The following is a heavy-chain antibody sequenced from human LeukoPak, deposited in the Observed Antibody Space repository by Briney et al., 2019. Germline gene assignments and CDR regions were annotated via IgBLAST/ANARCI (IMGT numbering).Heavy chain of an antibody. CDR3: ARDRFRYCSSTSCSRQCDY. V-gene: IGHV3-7*01. CDR2: IKQDGSEK. Sequence: PGGSLRLSCAASGFTFSSYWMSWVRQAPGKGLEWVANIKQDGSEKYYVDSVKGRFTISRDNAKNSLYLQMNSLRAEDTAVYYCARDRFRYCSSTSCSRQCDYWGQGTLVTLSS. D-gene: IGHD2-2*01. CDR1: GFTFSSYW. J-gene: IGHJ4*02.